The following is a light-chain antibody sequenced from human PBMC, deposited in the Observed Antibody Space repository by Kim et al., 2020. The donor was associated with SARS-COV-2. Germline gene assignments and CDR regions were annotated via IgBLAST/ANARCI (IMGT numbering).Light chain of an antibody. Sequence: LSLSPGERATLSCRASQSVSSYLAWYQQKPGQAPRLLIYDASNRATGIPARFSGSGSGTDFTLTISSLEPEDFAVYYCQQRSNWWTFGQGTKLEI. CDR2: DAS. CDR3: QQRSNWWT. CDR1: QSVSSY. J-gene: IGKJ1*01. V-gene: IGKV3-11*01.